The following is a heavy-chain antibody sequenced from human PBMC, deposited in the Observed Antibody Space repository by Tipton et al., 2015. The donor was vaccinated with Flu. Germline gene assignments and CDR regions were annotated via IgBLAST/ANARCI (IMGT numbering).Heavy chain of an antibody. CDR1: GFTFSTYG. CDR3: AKSTYYYDSGGYVPGY. J-gene: IGHJ4*02. D-gene: IGHD3-22*01. Sequence: SLRLSCAASGFTFSTYGMHWVRQAPGKGLEWVAVISYAGSNKYYADSVKGRFTISRDNSKNTLYLQMNSLRAEDTAVYYCAKSTYYYDSGGYVPGYWGQGTLVTVSS. V-gene: IGHV3-30*18. CDR2: ISYAGSNK.